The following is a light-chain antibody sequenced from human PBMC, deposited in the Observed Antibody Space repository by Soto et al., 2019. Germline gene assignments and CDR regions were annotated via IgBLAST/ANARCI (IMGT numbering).Light chain of an antibody. V-gene: IGKV3-15*01. Sequence: EIVMTQSPATLSVSPGERATLSCRASQSISSNLAWYQQKPGQAPSLLIYGASARATGIPARFSGSGSGTEFTLTISSLQSEDYAVYYCQHYNNWPFTLGQGTKVDIK. J-gene: IGKJ2*01. CDR2: GAS. CDR3: QHYNNWPFT. CDR1: QSISSN.